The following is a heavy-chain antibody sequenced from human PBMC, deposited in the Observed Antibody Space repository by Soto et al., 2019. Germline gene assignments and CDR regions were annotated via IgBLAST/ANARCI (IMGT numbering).Heavy chain of an antibody. D-gene: IGHD4-17*01. Sequence: GEALKISCKGSGYSFTSYWIGWVRQMPGKGLEWMGIIYPGDSDTRYSPSFQGQVTISADKSISTAYLQWSSLKASDTAMYYCASSTPPSYYYYGMDVWGQGTTVTVSS. CDR3: ASSTPPSYYYYGMDV. V-gene: IGHV5-51*01. CDR2: IYPGDSDT. J-gene: IGHJ6*02. CDR1: GYSFTSYW.